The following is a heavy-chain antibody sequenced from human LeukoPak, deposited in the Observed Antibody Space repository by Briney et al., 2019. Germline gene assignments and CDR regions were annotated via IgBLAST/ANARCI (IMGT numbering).Heavy chain of an antibody. CDR2: IYYSGST. CDR3: ARAYGAFPYYMDG. D-gene: IGHD4-17*01. V-gene: IGHV4-59*01. Sequence: SETLSLTCTVSGGSISSYYWKWIRQPPGKGLQWIGYIYYSGSTNYNPSLKSRVTISVDTSKNQFSLKLNSVTAADTAVYYCARAYGAFPYYMDGWGKGTTVTVSS. J-gene: IGHJ6*03. CDR1: GGSISSYY.